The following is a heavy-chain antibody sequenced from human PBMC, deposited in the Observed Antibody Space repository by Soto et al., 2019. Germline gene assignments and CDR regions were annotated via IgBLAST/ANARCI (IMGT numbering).Heavy chain of an antibody. Sequence: GGSLRLSCAASGFAVSSNYMTWVRQAPGKGLEWVSVIHSGGDTHYADSVRGRFTISRDNSKNTLYLQMNSLRAEDTAVYYCARSRTGTTYGGMDVWGQGTTVTISS. CDR3: ARSRTGTTYGGMDV. CDR2: IHSGGDT. CDR1: GFAVSSNY. V-gene: IGHV3-66*01. D-gene: IGHD1-7*01. J-gene: IGHJ6*02.